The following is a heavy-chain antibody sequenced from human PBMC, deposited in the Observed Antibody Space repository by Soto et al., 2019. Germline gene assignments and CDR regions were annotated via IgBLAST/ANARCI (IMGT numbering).Heavy chain of an antibody. CDR2: IYYSGST. D-gene: IGHD3-10*01. CDR3: ASTNYGSGSYYKEYYFDY. CDR1: GGSISSGDYY. J-gene: IGHJ4*02. V-gene: IGHV4-30-4*01. Sequence: SETLSLTCTVSGGSISSGDYYWSWIRQPPGKGLEWIGYIYYSGSTYYNPSLKSRVTISVDTSKNQFSLKLSSVTAADTAVYYCASTNYGSGSYYKEYYFDYWGQGTLVTVSS.